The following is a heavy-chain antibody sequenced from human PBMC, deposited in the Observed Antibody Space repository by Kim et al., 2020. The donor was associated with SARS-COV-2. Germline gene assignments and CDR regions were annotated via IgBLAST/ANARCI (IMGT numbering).Heavy chain of an antibody. J-gene: IGHJ4*02. CDR3: ARLSVGPRSWDY. Sequence: GGSLRLSCVASGFIFTDFWISWVRQTPGKGLEWLANINPDGSVENYLDSEKGRFTISRDNAKNSVYLQLNSLRAEDTAVYLCARLSVGPRSWDYWGQGTL. CDR2: INPDGSVE. V-gene: IGHV3-7*01. CDR1: GFIFTDFW. D-gene: IGHD6-19*01.